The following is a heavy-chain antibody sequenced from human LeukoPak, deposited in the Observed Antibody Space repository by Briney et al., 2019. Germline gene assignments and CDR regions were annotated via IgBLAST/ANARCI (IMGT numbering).Heavy chain of an antibody. J-gene: IGHJ3*02. V-gene: IGHV4-59*01. D-gene: IGHD4-17*01. CDR1: GGSISSYY. Sequence: PSETLSLTCTVSGGSISSYYWSWIRQPPGKGLEWIGYIYYSGSTNYNPSLKSRVTISVDASKNQFSLKLSSVTAADTAVYYCACFTVTTTVYAFDIWGQGTMVTVSS. CDR3: ACFTVTTTVYAFDI. CDR2: IYYSGST.